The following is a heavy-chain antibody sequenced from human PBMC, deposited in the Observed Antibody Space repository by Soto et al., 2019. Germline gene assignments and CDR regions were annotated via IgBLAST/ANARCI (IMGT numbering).Heavy chain of an antibody. CDR3: ARRVIGSSRAFDI. CDR2: MYAGGDT. V-gene: IGHV3-53*01. D-gene: IGHD3-10*01. J-gene: IGHJ3*02. CDR1: GLSVSDNF. Sequence: GGSLRLSCGASGLSVSDNFMGWVRQAPGRGLEWVSVMYAGGDTHYADSVKGRFTISRDNSRNTLYLQMNSLRAEDTAVYYCARRVIGSSRAFDIWGQGTMVTVSS.